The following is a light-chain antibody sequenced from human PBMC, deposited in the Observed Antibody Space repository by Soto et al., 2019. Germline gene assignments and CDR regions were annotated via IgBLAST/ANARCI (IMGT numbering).Light chain of an antibody. J-gene: IGKJ4*01. V-gene: IGKV1-39*01. CDR2: AAS. Sequence: DIQMTQSPSSLSASVGDRVTITCRASQSITTYLNWYRQKPGKAPKLLIYAASSLQSGVPSRFSDSGSETEFTLSISSLQPEDFATYFCQQIYSAPLTFGGGTKVEIK. CDR1: QSITTY. CDR3: QQIYSAPLT.